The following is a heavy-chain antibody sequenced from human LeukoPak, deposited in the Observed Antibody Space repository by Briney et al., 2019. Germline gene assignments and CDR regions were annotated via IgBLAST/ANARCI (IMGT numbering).Heavy chain of an antibody. V-gene: IGHV3-74*01. CDR2: INRDGSST. D-gene: IGHD3-9*01. CDR1: GFTFSSHW. CDR3: ARRSVGYYDILDY. Sequence: GGSLRLSCAASGFTFSSHWMHWVRQAPGKGLVWVARINRDGSSTSYADSVKGRFTISRDNAKNTLYLQMNSLTAEDTAVYYCARRSVGYYDILDYWGQGTLVTVSS. J-gene: IGHJ4*02.